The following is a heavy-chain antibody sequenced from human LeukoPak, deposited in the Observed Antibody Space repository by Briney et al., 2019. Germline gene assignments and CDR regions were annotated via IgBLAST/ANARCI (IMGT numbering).Heavy chain of an antibody. CDR2: IYTSGST. D-gene: IGHD3-3*01. J-gene: IGHJ5*02. CDR3: ARDLGYYDFWSGFETRDNWFDP. V-gene: IGHV4-61*02. Sequence: SETLSLTCTVSGGSISSGSYYWSWIRQPAGKGLEWIGRIYTSGSTNYNPSLKSRVTISVDTSKNQFSLKLSSVTAADTAVYYCARDLGYYDFWSGFETRDNWFDPWGQGTLVTVSS. CDR1: GGSISSGSYY.